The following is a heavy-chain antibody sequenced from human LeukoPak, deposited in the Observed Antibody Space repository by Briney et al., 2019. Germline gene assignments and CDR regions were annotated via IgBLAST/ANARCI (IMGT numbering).Heavy chain of an antibody. Sequence: SETLSLTCAVYGGSLSGYYWSWIRQPSGKGLEWIGEINHSGSANYNPSLKSRVTISVDTSKNQFSLKLSSVTAADTAVYYCARGTPYYDDYGWFDPWGQGTLVTVSS. V-gene: IGHV4-34*01. CDR3: ARGTPYYDDYGWFDP. D-gene: IGHD4-17*01. J-gene: IGHJ5*02. CDR2: INHSGSA. CDR1: GGSLSGYY.